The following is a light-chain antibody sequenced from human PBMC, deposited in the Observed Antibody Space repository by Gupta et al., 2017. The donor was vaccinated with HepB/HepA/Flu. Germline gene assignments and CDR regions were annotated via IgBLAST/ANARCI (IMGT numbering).Light chain of an antibody. CDR1: SGHSSYI. J-gene: IGLJ1*01. V-gene: IGLV4-60*03. Sequence: QPVLTQSSSDSASPASSVKLTCTLSSGHSSYIIAWHQQQKQKAPTSLMKLYGIGTYNKGSGVPERGSGSGSGAARSISYIKLQSEDESYSDSESWDTNTHSVFGTGTKVTVL. CDR3: ESWDTNTHSV. CDR2: LYGIGTY.